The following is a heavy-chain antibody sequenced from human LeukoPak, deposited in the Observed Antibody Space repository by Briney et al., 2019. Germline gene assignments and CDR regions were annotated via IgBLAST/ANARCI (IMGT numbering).Heavy chain of an antibody. V-gene: IGHV3-23*01. Sequence: GGSLRLSCAASGFTFSSYSMNWVRQAPGKGLEWVSAISGSGGSTYYADSVKGRFTISRDTSKNTLSLQMNSLRAEDTAVYYCAGDKTTGGWYEFDYWGQGTLVTVSS. J-gene: IGHJ4*02. D-gene: IGHD6-19*01. CDR1: GFTFSSYS. CDR3: AGDKTTGGWYEFDY. CDR2: ISGSGGST.